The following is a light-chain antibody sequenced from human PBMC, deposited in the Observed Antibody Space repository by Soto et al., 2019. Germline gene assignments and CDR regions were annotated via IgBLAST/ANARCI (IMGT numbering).Light chain of an antibody. CDR1: QIVSSTY. CDR2: GAS. CDR3: QQYGVTPPNS. V-gene: IGKV3-20*01. Sequence: EIVLTQSPGTLSLSPGERATLSCRASQIVSSTYLAWFQQKPGQAPRLLIYGASTRATGIPDRFSGIGSGTDSTLTISGLEPEDFALYYCQQYGVTPPNSFGGGTKVEV. J-gene: IGKJ4*01.